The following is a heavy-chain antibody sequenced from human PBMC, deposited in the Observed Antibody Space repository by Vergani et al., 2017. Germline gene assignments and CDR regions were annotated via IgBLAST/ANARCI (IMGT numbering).Heavy chain of an antibody. CDR1: GYSFTSYW. D-gene: IGHD5-24*01. J-gene: IGHJ6*02. CDR3: ARRGADGYKLGYYYGMDV. V-gene: IGHV5-10-1*01. CDR2: IDPSDSYT. Sequence: EVQLVQSGAEVKKPGESLRISCKGSGYSFTSYWISWVRQMPGKGLEWMGRIDPSDSYTNYSPSFQGHVTISADKSISTAYLQWSSLKASDTAMSYCARRGADGYKLGYYYGMDVWGQGTTVTVSS.